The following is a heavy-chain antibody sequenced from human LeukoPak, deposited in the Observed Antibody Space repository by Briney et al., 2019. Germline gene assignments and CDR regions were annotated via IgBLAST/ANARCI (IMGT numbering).Heavy chain of an antibody. D-gene: IGHD3-10*01. CDR1: GFTFSSYA. Sequence: GGSLRLSCAASGFTFSSYAMHWVRQAPGKGLEWVAVISYDGSNKYYADSVKGRFTISRDNSKNTLYLQMNSLRAEDTAVYYCARGNYGSGSSLDYWGQGTLVTVSS. V-gene: IGHV3-30-3*01. J-gene: IGHJ4*02. CDR3: ARGNYGSGSSLDY. CDR2: ISYDGSNK.